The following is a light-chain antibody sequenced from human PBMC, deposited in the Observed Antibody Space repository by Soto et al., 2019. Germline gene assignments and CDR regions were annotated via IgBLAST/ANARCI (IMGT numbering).Light chain of an antibody. CDR3: QQYNNWPPIT. V-gene: IGKV3-20*01. Sequence: ENVLTQSPGTLSLSPGERATLFCRASQSVSSSSLAWYQQKPGQAPRLLMYGASSRATGIPDRFSGSGSGRDFTLTISGLEPEDFAVYYCQQYNNWPPITFGQGTRLEIK. CDR2: GAS. CDR1: QSVSSSS. J-gene: IGKJ5*01.